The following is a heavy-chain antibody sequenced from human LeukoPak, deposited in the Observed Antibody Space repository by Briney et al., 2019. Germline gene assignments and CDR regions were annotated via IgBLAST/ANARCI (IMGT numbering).Heavy chain of an antibody. CDR3: ARDLEQQLVPGWFDP. Sequence: SETLSLTCTVSGGSISSGGYYWSWIRQPPGKGLEWIGYIYHSGSTYYNPSLKSRVTISVDRSKNQFSLKLSSVTAADTAVYYCARDLEQQLVPGWFDPWGQGTLVTVSS. D-gene: IGHD6-13*01. J-gene: IGHJ5*02. V-gene: IGHV4-30-2*01. CDR1: GGSISSGGYY. CDR2: IYHSGST.